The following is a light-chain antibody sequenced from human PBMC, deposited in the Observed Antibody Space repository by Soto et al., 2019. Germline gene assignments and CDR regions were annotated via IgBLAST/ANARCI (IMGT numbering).Light chain of an antibody. V-gene: IGLV2-23*01. CDR3: CSYASSSTYV. CDR2: EGT. CDR1: SSDVGSYNL. J-gene: IGLJ1*01. Sequence: QSALTQPASVSGSPGQSITISCTGTSSDVGSYNLVSWYQQHPGKAPNLMIYEGTKRPSGVSDRFSGSRSGNTASLTISGLQAEDEADYYCCSYASSSTYVFGTGTKVTVL.